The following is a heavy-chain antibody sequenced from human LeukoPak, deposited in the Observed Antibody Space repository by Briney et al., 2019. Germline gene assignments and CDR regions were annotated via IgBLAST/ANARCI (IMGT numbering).Heavy chain of an antibody. CDR2: INAGNGNT. J-gene: IGHJ6*02. V-gene: IGHV1-3*01. D-gene: IGHD3-3*01. CDR3: ARGYYDFWSGYPLGMDV. CDR1: GYTFTSYA. Sequence: ASVKVSCKASGYTFTSYAMHWVRQAPGQRLEWMGWINAGNGNTKYSQKFQGWVTMTRDTSISTAYMELSRLRSDDTAVYYCARGYYDFWSGYPLGMDVWGQGTTVTVSS.